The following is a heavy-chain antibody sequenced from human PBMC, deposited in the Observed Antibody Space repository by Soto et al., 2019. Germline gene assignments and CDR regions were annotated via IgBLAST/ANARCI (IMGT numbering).Heavy chain of an antibody. CDR3: TKGDCSGNSCYGTDY. CDR2: ISGSGRYT. D-gene: IGHD2-15*01. Sequence: EVQLLESGGGLVQPGGSLRLSCAASGFTFSNYAMRWVRQAPGKGLEWVSAISGSGRYTYYADSVKGRFTVSRDNSKNTLYVQMNSLRAEDTAVYYCTKGDCSGNSCYGTDYWGQGTLVTVSS. CDR1: GFTFSNYA. J-gene: IGHJ4*02. V-gene: IGHV3-23*01.